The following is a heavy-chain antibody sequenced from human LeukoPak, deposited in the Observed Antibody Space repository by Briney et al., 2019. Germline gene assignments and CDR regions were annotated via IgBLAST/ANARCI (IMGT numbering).Heavy chain of an antibody. J-gene: IGHJ4*02. CDR2: TRNKANSYTT. Sequence: GGSLRLSCAASGFTFSDHYMDWVRPAPGKGLEWVGRTRNKANSYTTEYAASVKGRFTISRDDSKNSLYLQMNSLKTEDTAVYYCARVNSGSYIFDYWGQGTLVTVSS. V-gene: IGHV3-72*01. D-gene: IGHD1-26*01. CDR1: GFTFSDHY. CDR3: ARVNSGSYIFDY.